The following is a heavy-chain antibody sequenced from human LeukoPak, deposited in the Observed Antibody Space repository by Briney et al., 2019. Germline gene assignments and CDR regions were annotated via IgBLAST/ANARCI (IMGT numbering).Heavy chain of an antibody. J-gene: IGHJ4*02. CDR1: GGSISSYY. CDR2: IYYSGST. V-gene: IGHV4-59*01. Sequence: SETLSLTCTVSGGSISSYYWSWMRQPPGKGLEWIGYIYYSGSTNYNPSLKSRVTISVDTSKYQFSLKLSSVTAADTAVYYCARATVRGNYFDYWGQGTLVTVSS. D-gene: IGHD3-10*01. CDR3: ARATVRGNYFDY.